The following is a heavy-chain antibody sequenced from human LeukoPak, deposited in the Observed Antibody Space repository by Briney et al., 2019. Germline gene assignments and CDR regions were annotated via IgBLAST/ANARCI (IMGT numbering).Heavy chain of an antibody. CDR2: IIGSGVGT. D-gene: IGHD6-13*01. V-gene: IGHV3-23*01. J-gene: IGHJ6*02. CDR3: AKGLVPKPKAFYYYYGVDV. Sequence: GGSLRLSCAASGFTFSSFAMSWVRQAPGKGLGWVSTIIGSGVGTYYADSVRGRFTISRDNSKNTLNLQMNSLRAEDMAVYYCAKGLVPKPKAFYYYYGVDVWGQGTTVTVSS. CDR1: GFTFSSFA.